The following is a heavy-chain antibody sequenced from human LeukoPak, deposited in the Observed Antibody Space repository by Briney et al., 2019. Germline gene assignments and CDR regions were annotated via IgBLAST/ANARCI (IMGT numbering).Heavy chain of an antibody. Sequence: GGSLRLSCAASGFSFSSYEMTWVRQAPGKGLEWVSFISSSGSGKNYADSVKGRFTISRDNAKHSLYLQMNSLRADDTAVYYCARRYYSVDYWGQGTLVTVSS. J-gene: IGHJ4*02. CDR3: ARRYYSVDY. V-gene: IGHV3-48*03. CDR1: GFSFSSYE. D-gene: IGHD4-11*01. CDR2: ISSSGSGK.